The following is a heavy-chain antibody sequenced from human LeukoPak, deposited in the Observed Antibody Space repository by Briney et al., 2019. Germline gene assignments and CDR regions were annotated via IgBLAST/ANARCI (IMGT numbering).Heavy chain of an antibody. J-gene: IGHJ5*02. CDR1: GGSISRDY. D-gene: IGHD3-22*01. V-gene: IGHV4-59*12. Sequence: SETLSLTCTVSGGSISRDYWSWIRQPPGKGLEWIGYIYYTGSTNYNPSLKSRVTISVDTSKNQFSLKLSSVTAADTAVYYCARDRYYDSSGYPAGGWFDPWGQGTLVTVSS. CDR2: IYYTGST. CDR3: ARDRYYDSSGYPAGGWFDP.